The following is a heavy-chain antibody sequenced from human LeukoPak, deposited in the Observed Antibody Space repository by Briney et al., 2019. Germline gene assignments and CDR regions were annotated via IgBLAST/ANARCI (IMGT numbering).Heavy chain of an antibody. D-gene: IGHD6-19*01. V-gene: IGHV3-23*01. CDR2: ISGSGGST. Sequence: GGSLRLSCAASGFTFSSYAMSWVRQAPGKGLEWVSAISGSGGSTYYADSVKGRFTISRDNSKNTLYLQMNSLRAEDTAVYYCAKDPYSSGWGRPPSVFDYWGQGTLVTVSS. J-gene: IGHJ4*02. CDR1: GFTFSSYA. CDR3: AKDPYSSGWGRPPSVFDY.